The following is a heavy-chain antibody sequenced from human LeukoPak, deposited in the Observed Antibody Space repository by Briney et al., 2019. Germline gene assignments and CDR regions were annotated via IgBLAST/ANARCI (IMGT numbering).Heavy chain of an antibody. J-gene: IGHJ4*02. Sequence: ASVKVSCKASGYTFTRYDINWVRQATGQGLEWMGWMNTKSGNTGHAQKFQGRVTIARDTSINTVYMELSSLRSEDTAVYFCARVDGSPDYWGQGTLVTVSS. CDR2: MNTKSGNT. CDR3: ARVDGSPDY. D-gene: IGHD5-24*01. V-gene: IGHV1-8*03. CDR1: GYTFTRYD.